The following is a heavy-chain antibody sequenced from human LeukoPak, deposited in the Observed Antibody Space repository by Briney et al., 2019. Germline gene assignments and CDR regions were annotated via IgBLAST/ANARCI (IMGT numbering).Heavy chain of an antibody. D-gene: IGHD1-26*01. Sequence: PSQTLSLTCTVSGGSFSSSSYYWGWVRQPPGKGLEWIGSIYYSGSTYYNPSLKSRVTISVDTSKNQFSLKLSSVTAADTAVYYCARELIRTDRYSGSYYRAFDIWGQGTMVTVSS. CDR1: GGSFSSSSYY. CDR3: ARELIRTDRYSGSYYRAFDI. J-gene: IGHJ3*02. V-gene: IGHV4-39*07. CDR2: IYYSGST.